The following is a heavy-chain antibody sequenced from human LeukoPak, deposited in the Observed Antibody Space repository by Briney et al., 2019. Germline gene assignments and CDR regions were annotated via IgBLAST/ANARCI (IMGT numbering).Heavy chain of an antibody. CDR3: ARDSGSNKY. J-gene: IGHJ4*02. CDR2: IYHSGST. V-gene: IGHV4-30-2*01. CDR1: GGSISSGGYS. D-gene: IGHD3-10*01. Sequence: PSQTLSLTCAVSGGSISSGGYSWSWIRQPPGKGLEWIGYIYHSGSTYYNPSLKSRVTMSVDTSKNQFSLKLISVTAADTAVYYCARDSGSNKYWGQGTLVTVSS.